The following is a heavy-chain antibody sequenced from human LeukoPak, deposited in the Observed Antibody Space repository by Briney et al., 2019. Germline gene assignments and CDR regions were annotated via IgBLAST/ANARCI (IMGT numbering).Heavy chain of an antibody. CDR3: ATEMTSVVPDY. Sequence: ASVKVSCKVFGHTLSELTMHWVRQAPVKGLEWMGGFDPENDERMYAGKFRGRVTMTEDISTDTAYMELSSLRSEDTAVYFCATEMTSVVPDYWGQGTLVTVSS. D-gene: IGHD4-11*01. J-gene: IGHJ4*02. CDR1: GHTLSELT. V-gene: IGHV1-24*01. CDR2: FDPENDER.